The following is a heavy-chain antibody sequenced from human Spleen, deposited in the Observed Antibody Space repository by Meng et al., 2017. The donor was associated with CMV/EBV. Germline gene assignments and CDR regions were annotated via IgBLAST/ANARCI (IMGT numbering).Heavy chain of an antibody. V-gene: IGHV3-23*01. Sequence: GESLKISCAASGFTFSSYWMSWVRQAPGKGLEWVSAISGSGGSTYYADSAKGRFTISRDNSKNTLYLQMNSLRAEDTAVYYCAKEYSRRGYSYGFDYWGQGTLVTVSS. CDR1: GFTFSSYW. CDR3: AKEYSRRGYSYGFDY. CDR2: ISGSGGST. J-gene: IGHJ4*02. D-gene: IGHD5-18*01.